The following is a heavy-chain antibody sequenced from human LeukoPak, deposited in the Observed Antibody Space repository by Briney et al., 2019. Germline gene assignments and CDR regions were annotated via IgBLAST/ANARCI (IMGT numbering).Heavy chain of an antibody. CDR2: IHSSGST. CDR3: ARGPTHGGTYFDS. CDR1: GGSISNYY. Sequence: PSETLSLTCTVSGGSISNYYWSWIRQPAGKEPEWSGRIHSSGSTLYNPSLKSRVTVSVDTSKNQFSLRLTSATAADTAVYYCARGPTHGGTYFDSWGQGTLVTVSS. V-gene: IGHV4-4*07. D-gene: IGHD2-15*01. J-gene: IGHJ4*02.